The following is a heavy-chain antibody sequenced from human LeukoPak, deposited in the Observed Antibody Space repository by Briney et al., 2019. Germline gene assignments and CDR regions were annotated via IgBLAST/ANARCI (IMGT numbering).Heavy chain of an antibody. V-gene: IGHV1-69*13. CDR2: IIPIFGTA. J-gene: IGHJ4*02. Sequence: SVKVSCKASGGTFSSYAISWVRQAPGQGLEWMGGIIPIFGTANYAQKFQGRVTITADESTSTAYMELSSLRSEDTAVYYCARSPLLNYDFWSNFDYWGQGTLATVSS. D-gene: IGHD3-3*01. CDR3: ARSPLLNYDFWSNFDY. CDR1: GGTFSSYA.